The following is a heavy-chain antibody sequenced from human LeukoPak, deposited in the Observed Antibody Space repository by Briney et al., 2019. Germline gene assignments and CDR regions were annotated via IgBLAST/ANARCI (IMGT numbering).Heavy chain of an antibody. CDR2: IYDGGST. CDR3: ARGKGTGYYNWFDP. V-gene: IGHV4-59*02. Sequence: SETLSLTCTVSGGSVSGYYWSWIRQPPGKGLEWIGYIYDGGSTNYNPSLKSRVTISVDTSKNQFSLKLSSVTAADTAVYYCARGKGTGYYNWFDPWGQGTLVTVSS. D-gene: IGHD3-9*01. CDR1: GGSVSGYY. J-gene: IGHJ5*02.